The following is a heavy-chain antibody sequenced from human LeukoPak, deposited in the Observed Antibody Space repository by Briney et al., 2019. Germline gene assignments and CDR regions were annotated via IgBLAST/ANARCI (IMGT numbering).Heavy chain of an antibody. CDR2: ISGSGGST. J-gene: IGHJ4*02. CDR1: GFTFSSYG. D-gene: IGHD6-19*01. V-gene: IGHV3-23*01. CDR3: AKARIAVAGTLDY. Sequence: GGTLRLSCAASGFTFSSYGMSWVRQAPGKGLEWVSAISGSGGSTCYADSVKGRFTISRDNSKNTLYLQMNSLRAEDTAVYYCAKARIAVAGTLDYWGQGTLVTVSS.